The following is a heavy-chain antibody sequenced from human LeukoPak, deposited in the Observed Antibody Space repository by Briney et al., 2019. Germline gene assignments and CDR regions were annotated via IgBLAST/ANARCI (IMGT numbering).Heavy chain of an antibody. Sequence: SQTLSLTCAISGDIVSRNTAGWNWIRQSPARGLEWLGRTYYRSKWYSDFAPSVRNRITINPDTSKNQLPLQLNSVTPEDTAVYYCARGGLISLAIWGQGTMVSVSS. V-gene: IGHV6-1*01. CDR1: GDIVSRNTAG. J-gene: IGHJ3*02. CDR3: ARGGLISLAI. D-gene: IGHD1-1*01. CDR2: TYYRSKWYS.